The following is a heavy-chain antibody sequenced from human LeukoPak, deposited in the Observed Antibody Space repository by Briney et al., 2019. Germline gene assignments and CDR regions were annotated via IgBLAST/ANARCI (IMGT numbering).Heavy chain of an antibody. D-gene: IGHD4-17*01. V-gene: IGHV1-2*02. CDR2: INPNTGVT. Sequence: VASVKVSCKASGYTFTGYYMHWVRQAPGQGIEWMGWINPNTGVTNYAQKFQGRVTLTRDTSIITAYMELTRLRSDDTAMYYCARDRTTVTTGYYGMDVWGQGTTLTVSS. CDR3: ARDRTTVTTGYYGMDV. CDR1: GYTFTGYY. J-gene: IGHJ6*02.